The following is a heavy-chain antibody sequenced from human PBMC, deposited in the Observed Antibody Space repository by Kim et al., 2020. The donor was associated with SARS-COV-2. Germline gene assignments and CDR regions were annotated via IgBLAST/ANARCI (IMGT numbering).Heavy chain of an antibody. D-gene: IGHD5-18*01. Sequence: GGSLRLSCAASGFTFSDYYMSWIRQAPGKGLEWVSYISSSSSYTNYADSVKGRFTISRDNAKNSLYLQMNSLRAEDTAVYYCARAQGGYSYDFPDYWGQGTLVTVSS. CDR1: GFTFSDYY. CDR2: ISSSSSYT. V-gene: IGHV3-11*05. J-gene: IGHJ4*02. CDR3: ARAQGGYSYDFPDY.